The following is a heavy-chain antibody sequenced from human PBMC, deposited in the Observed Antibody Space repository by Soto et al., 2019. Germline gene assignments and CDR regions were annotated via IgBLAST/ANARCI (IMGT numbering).Heavy chain of an antibody. D-gene: IGHD1-26*01. J-gene: IGHJ2*01. CDR1: GFTFSSYA. V-gene: IGHV3-23*01. CDR2: ISGSGGST. CDR3: AKEGDTVMIRHLSWYCYL. Sequence: EVQLLESGGGWVQPGGSLRLSCAASGFTFSSYAMSWVRPAPGKGLEWDSAISGSGGSTYYEYSVKGRFTISRDNSKNTLYWQMNSLRAVVTAVYYCAKEGDTVMIRHLSWYCYLWVRGTLVTVSS.